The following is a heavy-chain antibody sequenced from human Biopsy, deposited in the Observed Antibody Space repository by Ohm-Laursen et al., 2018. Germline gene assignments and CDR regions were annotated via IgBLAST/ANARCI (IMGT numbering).Heavy chain of an antibody. Sequence: SLRLSCAASGFIFDGYAMHWVRQAPEKGLEWISYISETSSHIYDADSVRGRFTVARGIAKNSLYLQLNSLRVEDTAVYYCARDSSRRAREGGMDVWGQGTTVTVSS. CDR3: ARDSSRRAREGGMDV. D-gene: IGHD6-6*01. V-gene: IGHV3-21*01. CDR1: GFIFDGYA. J-gene: IGHJ6*02. CDR2: ISETSSHI.